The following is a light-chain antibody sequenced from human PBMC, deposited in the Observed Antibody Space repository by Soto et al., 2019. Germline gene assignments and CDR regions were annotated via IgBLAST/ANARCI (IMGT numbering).Light chain of an antibody. CDR3: QRYGTSSLT. J-gene: IGKJ4*01. V-gene: IGKV3-20*01. CDR1: QGIGDT. CDR2: GAS. Sequence: EVVMTQSPATLSVSPGEGVTLSCRASQGIGDTLAWYQQKPGQAPRLLIYGASTRPTGIPDRFSGSGSGTDFTLTISRLEPEDLAVYYCQRYGTSSLTFGGGTKVDIK.